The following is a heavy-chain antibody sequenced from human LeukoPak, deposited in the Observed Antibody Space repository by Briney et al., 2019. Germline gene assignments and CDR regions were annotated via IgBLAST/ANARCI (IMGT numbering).Heavy chain of an antibody. CDR3: ARGGGDHEFDY. Sequence: GGSLRLSCAASGFSFSGHWMHWARQLPGKGLVWVSRISPTGSTTSYADSVKGRFTISRDNAKNSLYLQMDSLRAEDTAVYYCARGGGDHEFDYWGQGTLVTVSS. V-gene: IGHV3-74*01. D-gene: IGHD3-16*01. CDR1: GFSFSGHW. J-gene: IGHJ4*02. CDR2: ISPTGSTT.